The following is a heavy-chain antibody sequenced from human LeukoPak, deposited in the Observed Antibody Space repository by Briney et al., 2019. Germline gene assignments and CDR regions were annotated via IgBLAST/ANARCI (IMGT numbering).Heavy chain of an antibody. V-gene: IGHV3-21*01. CDR1: GFTFSSYS. D-gene: IGHD3-22*01. J-gene: IGHJ4*02. Sequence: GGSLRLSCAASGFTFSSYSMNWVRQAPGKGLEWVSSISSSSSYIYYADSVKGRFTISRDNSKNTLYLQMNSLRAEDTAVYYSARDPSPLTMIVVVITRGYFDYWGQGTLVTVSS. CDR2: ISSSSSYI. CDR3: ARDPSPLTMIVVVITRGYFDY.